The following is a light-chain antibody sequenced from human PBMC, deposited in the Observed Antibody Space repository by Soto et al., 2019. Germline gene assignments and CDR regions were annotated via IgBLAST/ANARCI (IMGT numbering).Light chain of an antibody. J-gene: IGKJ1*01. Sequence: DIQMTQSPSSLSASVGDIPTITCRASQSISFYLNWYQQKPGKAPNLLIYTASSLQGGVPSRFSGSGSGTDFTLTISSLQPEDFATYYCQQSYSTPRTFGQGTKVDIK. CDR3: QQSYSTPRT. CDR2: TAS. CDR1: QSISFY. V-gene: IGKV1-39*01.